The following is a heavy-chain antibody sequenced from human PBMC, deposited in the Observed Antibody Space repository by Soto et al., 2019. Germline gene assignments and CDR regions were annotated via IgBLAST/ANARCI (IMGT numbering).Heavy chain of an antibody. CDR1: GFTFSSFA. J-gene: IGHJ3*02. V-gene: IGHV3-30-3*01. D-gene: IGHD6-19*01. CDR3: AIKSGSRGGADAFDI. CDR2: TSSDGSNK. Sequence: QVQLVESGGGVVQPGRSLRLSCAASGFTFSSFAMHWVRQAPGKGLEWVAVTSSDGSNKYYADSVKGRFTISRDNSKNKLDREMHRLRADDTGVYYCAIKSGSRGGADAFDIWGQGTMVTVS.